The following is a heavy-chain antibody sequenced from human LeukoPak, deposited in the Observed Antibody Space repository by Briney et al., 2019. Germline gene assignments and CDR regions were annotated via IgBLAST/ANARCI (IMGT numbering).Heavy chain of an antibody. D-gene: IGHD3-22*01. CDR3: AKENYYDSSGYYWGKRNFDY. CDR2: ISGSGGST. CDR1: GFTFSSYA. V-gene: IGHV3-23*01. J-gene: IGHJ4*02. Sequence: GGSLRLSCAASGFTFSSYAMSWVRQAPGKGLEWVSAISGSGGSTYYADSVKGRFTISRDNSKNTLYLQMNSLRAEDTAVYYCAKENYYDSSGYYWGKRNFDYWGQGTLVTVSS.